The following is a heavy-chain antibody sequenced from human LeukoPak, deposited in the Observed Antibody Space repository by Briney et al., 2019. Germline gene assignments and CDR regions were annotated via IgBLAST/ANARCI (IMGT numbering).Heavy chain of an antibody. Sequence: GGSLRLSCAASGFTVSTNYMTWVRQAPGKGLEWVSVTFAGGTTYYADSVRDRFTISRDDSKNTLFLQMKSLRVEDSAVYHCARGLNFASATGAFDIWGQGTLVAVSS. CDR3: ARGLNFASATGAFDI. J-gene: IGHJ3*02. CDR2: TFAGGTT. D-gene: IGHD1-14*01. V-gene: IGHV3-53*01. CDR1: GFTVSTNY.